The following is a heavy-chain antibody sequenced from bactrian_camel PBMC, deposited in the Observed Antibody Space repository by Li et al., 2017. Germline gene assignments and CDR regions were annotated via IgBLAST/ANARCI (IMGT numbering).Heavy chain of an antibody. CDR2: ITSLPSLFRTT. J-gene: IGHJ6*01. D-gene: IGHD2*01. CDR1: GITFSNPD. V-gene: IGHV3-2*01. Sequence: HVQLVESGGGLVQPGGSLRLSCTVSGITFSNPDMSWIRQVPGKEVEWVAGITSLPSLFRTTSYAESVKGRFTISRDNAKETLYLQMNSLKTEDTAMYYCAADRHLYYFSNCNFDTWGQGTQVTVS. CDR3: AADRHLYYFSNCNFDT.